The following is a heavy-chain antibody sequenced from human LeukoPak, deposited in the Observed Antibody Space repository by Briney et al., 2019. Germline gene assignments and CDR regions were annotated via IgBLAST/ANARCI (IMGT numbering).Heavy chain of an antibody. CDR2: ISSSSSYI. Sequence: GGSLRLSCAASGFTFSSYSMNWVRQAPGKGLEWVSSISSSSSYIYYADSVKGRFTISRDNAKNSLYLQTNSLRAEDTAVYYCARDLGQYYDTSDNWFDPWGQGTLVTVSS. CDR1: GFTFSSYS. D-gene: IGHD3-22*01. CDR3: ARDLGQYYDTSDNWFDP. J-gene: IGHJ5*02. V-gene: IGHV3-21*01.